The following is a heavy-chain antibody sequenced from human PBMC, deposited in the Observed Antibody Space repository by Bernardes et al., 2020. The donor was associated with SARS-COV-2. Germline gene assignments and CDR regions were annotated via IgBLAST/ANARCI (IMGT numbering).Heavy chain of an antibody. CDR2: INPNSGGT. CDR3: ARVGVGAARRGDYYYYGMDV. D-gene: IGHD6-6*01. V-gene: IGHV1-2*02. J-gene: IGHJ6*02. CDR1: GYTFTGYY. Sequence: ASVKVSCKASGYTFTGYYMHWVRQAPGQGLEWMGWINPNSGGTNYAQKFQGRVTMTRDTSISTAYMELSRLRSDDTAVYYCARVGVGAARRGDYYYYGMDVWGQGTTVTVSS.